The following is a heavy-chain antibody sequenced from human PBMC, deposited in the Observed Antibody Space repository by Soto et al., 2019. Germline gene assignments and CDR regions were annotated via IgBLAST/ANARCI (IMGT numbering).Heavy chain of an antibody. J-gene: IGHJ6*02. CDR1: GGSFSGYY. V-gene: IGHV4-34*01. CDR2: INHSGST. CDR3: ARKIVVVPAAKTYYYYYYGMDV. Sequence: QVQLQQWGAGLLKPSETLSLTCAVYGGSFSGYYWSWIRQPPGKGLEWIGEINHSGSTNYNPSLKSRVTISVDTSKNQFSLKLSSVTAADTAVYYCARKIVVVPAAKTYYYYYYGMDVWGQGTTVTVSS. D-gene: IGHD2-2*01.